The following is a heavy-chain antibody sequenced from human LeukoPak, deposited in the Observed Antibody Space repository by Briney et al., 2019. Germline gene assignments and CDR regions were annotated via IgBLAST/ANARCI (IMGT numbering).Heavy chain of an antibody. V-gene: IGHV1-69*13. CDR3: ARGARCSSTSCYWDFDY. J-gene: IGHJ4*02. CDR1: GGTFSSYA. CDR2: IIPIFGTA. D-gene: IGHD2-2*01. Sequence: ASVKVSCKASGGTFSSYAISWVRQAPGQGLEWMGGIIPIFGTANYAQKFQGRVTITADESTSTAYMELSSLRSEDTAAYYCARGARCSSTSCYWDFDYWGQGTLVTVSS.